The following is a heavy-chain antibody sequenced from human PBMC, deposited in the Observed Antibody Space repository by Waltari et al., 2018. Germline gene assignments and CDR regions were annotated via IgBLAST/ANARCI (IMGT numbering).Heavy chain of an antibody. CDR3: ASSTAQPWTKGGLDN. Sequence: DVQLVETGGGWIQPGGSLKLACAAAGFVADTNAMSWVRLAPGKGLELVSIVYTGGSTYYADFVKGRFTISRDSSKNTLYLQMNDLRAEDTAVYYCASSTAQPWTKGGLDNWGQGTLVIVSS. V-gene: IGHV3-53*02. D-gene: IGHD5-18*01. CDR2: VYTGGST. J-gene: IGHJ4*02. CDR1: GFVADTNA.